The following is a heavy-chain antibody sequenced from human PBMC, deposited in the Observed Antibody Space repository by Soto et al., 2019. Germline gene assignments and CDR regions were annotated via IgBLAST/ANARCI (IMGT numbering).Heavy chain of an antibody. CDR1: GGSISSGGYY. Sequence: QVQLQESGPGLVKPSQTLSLTCTVSGGSISSGGYYWSWIRQHPGKGLEWIGYIYYSGSTYYNPSLKSRVTISVDTSKHQFSLKLSSVTAADTAVYYCALLCITMIEGYFQPCGQGTLVTVSS. J-gene: IGHJ1*01. V-gene: IGHV4-31*03. D-gene: IGHD3-22*01. CDR2: IYYSGST. CDR3: ALLCITMIEGYFQP.